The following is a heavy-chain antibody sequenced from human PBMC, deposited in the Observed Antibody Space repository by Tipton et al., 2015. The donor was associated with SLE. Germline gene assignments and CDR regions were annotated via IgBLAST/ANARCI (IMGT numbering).Heavy chain of an antibody. CDR1: GGSITSSSYY. J-gene: IGHJ4*02. D-gene: IGHD6-19*01. V-gene: IGHV4-39*01. CDR3: AAYSTGRDGEDY. CDR2: IYYSGST. Sequence: TLSLTCTVSGGSITSSSYYWGWIRQPPGKGLEWIGSIYYSGSTYYNPSLQSRVTISVDTSKNQFSLKLSSVTAADTAVYYCAAYSTGRDGEDYWGQGTLVTVSS.